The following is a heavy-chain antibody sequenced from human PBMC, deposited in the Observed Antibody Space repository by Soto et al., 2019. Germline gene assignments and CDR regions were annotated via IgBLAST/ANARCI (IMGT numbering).Heavy chain of an antibody. J-gene: IGHJ4*02. CDR1: GFTFSSYW. CDR3: ARVAYYFDY. CDR2: IKQDGSEK. Sequence: GGSLRLSCAASGFTFSSYWMSWVRQAPGKGLEWVANIKQDGSEKYYVDSVKGRFTISXXXXXXSXYXQXXXLRAEDTAVYYCARVAYYFDYWGQGTLVTVSS. V-gene: IGHV3-7*03.